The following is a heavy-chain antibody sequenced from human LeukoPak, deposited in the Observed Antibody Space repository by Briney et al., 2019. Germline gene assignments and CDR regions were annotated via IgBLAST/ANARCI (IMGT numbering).Heavy chain of an antibody. Sequence: GESLKISCKGSGYSFTRYWIGWVRQMPGKGLEWMGIIYPADSDTRYSPPFQGQVTISADKSISTAYLQWSSLKASDTAMYYCHVGGSRSGFDYWGQGTLVTVSS. V-gene: IGHV5-51*01. CDR2: IYPADSDT. J-gene: IGHJ4*02. CDR3: HVGGSRSGFDY. CDR1: GYSFTRYW. D-gene: IGHD6-13*01.